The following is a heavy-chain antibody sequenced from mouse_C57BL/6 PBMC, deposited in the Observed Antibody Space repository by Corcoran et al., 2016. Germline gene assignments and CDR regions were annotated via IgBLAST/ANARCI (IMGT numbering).Heavy chain of an antibody. D-gene: IGHD1-1*02. CDR2: INPNNGGT. CDR3: ARMVYYFDY. V-gene: IGHV1-26*01. CDR1: GYTFTDYY. J-gene: IGHJ2*01. Sequence: EVQLQQSGPELVKPGASVKISCTASGYTFTDYYMNWVKQSHGKSLEWIGDINPNNGGTSYNQKFKGKATLTVDKSSSTAYMELRSLTSEDSAVYYCARMVYYFDYWGQGTTLTVSS.